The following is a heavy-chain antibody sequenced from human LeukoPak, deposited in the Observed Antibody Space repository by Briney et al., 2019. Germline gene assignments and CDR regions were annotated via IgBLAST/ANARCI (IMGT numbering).Heavy chain of an antibody. J-gene: IGHJ3*02. CDR3: ARDYCSSTSCPAADAFDI. Sequence: WASVKVSFKASGYTLTSYGISWVRQAPGQGLEWMGWISAYNGNTNYAQKLQGRVTMTTDTSTSTAYMELRSLRSDDTAVYYCARDYCSSTSCPAADAFDIWGQGTMVTVSS. CDR2: ISAYNGNT. D-gene: IGHD2-2*01. CDR1: GYTLTSYG. V-gene: IGHV1-18*01.